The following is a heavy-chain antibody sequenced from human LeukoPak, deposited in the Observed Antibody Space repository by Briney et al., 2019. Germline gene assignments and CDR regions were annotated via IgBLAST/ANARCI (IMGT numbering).Heavy chain of an antibody. Sequence: SETLSLTCTVSGDSINSYHWSWIRQPAGKGLEWIGSIHMSGSTNYNPSLRSRVAISIDNSKNQFSLKLKSVTAADTAVYYCARDDSSRDDSGGYHYWGQGTLVTISS. J-gene: IGHJ4*02. CDR1: GDSINSYH. CDR3: ARDDSSRDDSGGYHY. CDR2: IHMSGST. D-gene: IGHD3-22*01. V-gene: IGHV4-4*07.